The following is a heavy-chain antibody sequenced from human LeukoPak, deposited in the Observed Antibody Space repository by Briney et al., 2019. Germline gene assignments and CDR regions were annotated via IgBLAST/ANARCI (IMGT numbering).Heavy chain of an antibody. V-gene: IGHV1-46*01. D-gene: IGHD3-10*01. Sequence: ASVKVSCKASGYTFTSYYIHWVRQAPGQGLEWMGLINPGGAATVYAEKFQGRVTMARDMSTSTAYMELRSLRSDDTAVYYCARARGSGAFDIWGQGTMVTVSS. CDR2: INPGGAAT. CDR3: ARARGSGAFDI. J-gene: IGHJ3*02. CDR1: GYTFTSYY.